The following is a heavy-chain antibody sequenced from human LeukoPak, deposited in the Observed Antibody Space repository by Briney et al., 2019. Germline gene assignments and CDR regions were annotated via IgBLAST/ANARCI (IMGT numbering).Heavy chain of an antibody. CDR2: ISSSGSTI. V-gene: IGHV3-48*03. Sequence: GGSLRLSCAASGFTFSSYEMNWVRQAPGKELEWVSYISSSGSTIYYADSVKGRFTISRDNAKNSLYLQMNSLRAEDTAVYYCARKAAAVTYYFDYWGQETLVTVSS. CDR3: ARKAAAVTYYFDY. J-gene: IGHJ4*02. D-gene: IGHD6-13*01. CDR1: GFTFSSYE.